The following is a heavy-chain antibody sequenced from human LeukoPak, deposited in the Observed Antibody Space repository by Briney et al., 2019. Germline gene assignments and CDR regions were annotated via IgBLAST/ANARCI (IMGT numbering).Heavy chain of an antibody. CDR3: TAAEYGSGSYYNYY. V-gene: IGHV3-15*01. CDR1: GFTFSNAR. Sequence: GGSLRLSCAASGFTFSNARMGWVRQAPGRGLEWVGRIKSKTDCGTSDYAAPVKGRFTISRADSKNTVYLQMNSLKTEDTAVYYCTAAEYGSGSYYNYYWGQGTLVTVSS. CDR2: IKSKTDCGTS. J-gene: IGHJ4*02. D-gene: IGHD3-10*01.